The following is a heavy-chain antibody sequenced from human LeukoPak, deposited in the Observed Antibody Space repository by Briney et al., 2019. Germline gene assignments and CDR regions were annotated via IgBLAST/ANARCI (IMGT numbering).Heavy chain of an antibody. V-gene: IGHV4-31*03. J-gene: IGHJ5*02. CDR3: ARMPPEGSSDYGWFDP. CDR2: IYYSGNT. Sequence: PSEILSLTCTVSGGSISSGAYYWSWIRQHPGKGLEWIGYIYYSGNTYYNPSLKSRVTISVDTSKNQFSLKLSSVTAADTAVYSCARMPPEGSSDYGWFDPWGQGTLVTVSS. CDR1: GGSISSGAYY. D-gene: IGHD3-22*01.